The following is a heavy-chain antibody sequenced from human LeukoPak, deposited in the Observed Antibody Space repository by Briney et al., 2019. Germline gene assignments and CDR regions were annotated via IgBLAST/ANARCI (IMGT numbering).Heavy chain of an antibody. J-gene: IGHJ4*02. V-gene: IGHV3-7*03. D-gene: IGHD2-2*01. CDR2: IKQDGSEK. Sequence: PGGSLRLSCAASGFAFSSYWMSWVRQAPGKGLGWVANIKQDGSEKYYVDSVKGRFTISRDNAKNSLYLQMNSLRVEDTAVYYCAKLPDFDYWGQGTLVTVSS. CDR1: GFAFSSYW. CDR3: AKLPDFDY.